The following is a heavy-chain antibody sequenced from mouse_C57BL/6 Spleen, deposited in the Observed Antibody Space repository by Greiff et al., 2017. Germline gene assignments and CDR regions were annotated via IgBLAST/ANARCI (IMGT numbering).Heavy chain of an antibody. CDR1: GYTFTSYW. D-gene: IGHD4-1*01. CDR3: ARGWEGGYFDY. V-gene: IGHV1-52*01. Sequence: QVQLQQPGAELVRPGSSVKLSCKASGYTFTSYWMHWVKQRPIQGLEWIGNIDPSDSETHYTQKFKDKATLTVDKSSSTAYMQLSSLTSEDSAVYYCARGWEGGYFDYWGQGTTLTVSS. CDR2: IDPSDSET. J-gene: IGHJ2*01.